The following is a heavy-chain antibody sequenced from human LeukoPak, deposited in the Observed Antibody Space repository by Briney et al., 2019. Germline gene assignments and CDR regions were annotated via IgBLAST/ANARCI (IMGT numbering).Heavy chain of an antibody. J-gene: IGHJ6*02. Sequence: SETLSLTCTVSGGSISSYYWSWIRQPPGKGLEWIGYIYYSGSTNYNPSLKSRVTISVDTSKNQFSLKLSSVTAADTAVYYCARHYGSSSYYYYYGTDVWGQGTTVTVSS. D-gene: IGHD6-13*01. CDR1: GGSISSYY. CDR3: ARHYGSSSYYYYYGTDV. CDR2: IYYSGST. V-gene: IGHV4-59*08.